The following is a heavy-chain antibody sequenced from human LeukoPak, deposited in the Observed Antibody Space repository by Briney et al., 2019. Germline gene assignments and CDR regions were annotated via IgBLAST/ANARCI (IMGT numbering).Heavy chain of an antibody. V-gene: IGHV3-48*04. CDR2: ISSSGSTI. CDR3: ARDLWWRAFRDY. Sequence: PGGSLRLSCAASGFTFSSYAMSWVRQAPGKGLEWVSYISSSGSTIYYADSVKGRFTISRDNAKNSLYLQMNSLRAEDTAVYYCARDLWWRAFRDYWGQGTLVSVSS. D-gene: IGHD2-21*01. CDR1: GFTFSSYA. J-gene: IGHJ4*02.